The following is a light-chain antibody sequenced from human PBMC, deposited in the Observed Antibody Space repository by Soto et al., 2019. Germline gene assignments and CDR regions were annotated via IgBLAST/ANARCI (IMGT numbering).Light chain of an antibody. J-gene: IGKJ4*01. CDR2: AAS. V-gene: IGKV1-12*01. CDR3: QQAKSFPLT. CDR1: QTISSW. Sequence: DMQLTHSPFSLSGSVGARVTMPCRASQTISSWLAWYQQKPGKTPKLLIYAASSLQSGVPSRFSGSGSVTDFTLTISSLQPEDFATYYCQQAKSFPLTFGGGTKVDIK.